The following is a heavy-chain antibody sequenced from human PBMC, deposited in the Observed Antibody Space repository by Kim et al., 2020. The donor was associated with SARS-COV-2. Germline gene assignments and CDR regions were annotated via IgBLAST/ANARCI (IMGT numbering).Heavy chain of an antibody. CDR3: ARDRGDHEGWFDP. D-gene: IGHD4-17*01. CDR1: GFTFSSYS. V-gene: IGHV3-21*01. CDR2: ISSSSSYI. J-gene: IGHJ5*02. Sequence: GGSLRLSCAASGFTFSSYSMNWVRQAPGKGLEWVSSISSSSSYIYYADSVKGRFTISRDNAKNSLYLQMNSLRAEDTAVYYCARDRGDHEGWFDPWGQGTLVTVSS.